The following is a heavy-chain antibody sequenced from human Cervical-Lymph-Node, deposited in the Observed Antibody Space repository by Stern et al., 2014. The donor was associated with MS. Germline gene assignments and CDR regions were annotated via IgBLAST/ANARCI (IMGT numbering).Heavy chain of an antibody. V-gene: IGHV1-58*01. CDR1: GFTFTSYA. D-gene: IGHD3-22*01. CDR2: SAVGSGNT. Sequence: QMQLVQSGAEVKKPGTSVKVSCKASGFTFTSYAVQWVRQAPGQRLEWIGWSAVGSGNTSYAKKFQERVTIARDMSTSTAYMELSSLRSEDTAVYYCAAEPMYYSDSVGAFDIWGQGTMVTVSS. CDR3: AAEPMYYSDSVGAFDI. J-gene: IGHJ3*02.